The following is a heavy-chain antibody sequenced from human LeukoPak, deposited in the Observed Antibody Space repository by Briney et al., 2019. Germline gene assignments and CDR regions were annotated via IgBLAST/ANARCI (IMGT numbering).Heavy chain of an antibody. J-gene: IGHJ3*01. D-gene: IGHD3/OR15-3a*01. CDR2: ISPSGDWT. Sequence: PGGSLRLSCAASGFTFTNHPMHWVRQASGKRLEYVSGISPSGDWTWYADSVKGRFTISRDNSKNTMYLQMGSLRPEDMGVYYCARAFRPASDPHDFYDFWGRGTTVTVSS. CDR3: ARAFRPASDPHDFYDF. V-gene: IGHV3-64*02. CDR1: GFTFTNHP.